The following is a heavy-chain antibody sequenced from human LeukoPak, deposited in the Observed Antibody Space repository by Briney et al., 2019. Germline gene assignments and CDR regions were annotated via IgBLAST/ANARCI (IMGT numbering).Heavy chain of an antibody. CDR2: IKQDGGEK. Sequence: GESLRLSCVDSGNTFSKYWMSWVRQAPGKGLEWVANIKQDGGEKYYVDSVKGRFTISRDNAKNSLYLQMNSLRVEDTAVYYCARDGRPLDYWGQGTLVTVSS. V-gene: IGHV3-7*03. CDR3: ARDGRPLDY. CDR1: GNTFSKYW. J-gene: IGHJ4*02.